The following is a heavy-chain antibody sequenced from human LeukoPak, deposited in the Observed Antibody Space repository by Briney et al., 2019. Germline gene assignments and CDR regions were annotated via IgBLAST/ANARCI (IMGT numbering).Heavy chain of an antibody. CDR3: ARVSTGRIAARPGFDY. V-gene: IGHV1-18*01. CDR2: ISAYNGNT. CDR1: GGTFSSYA. Sequence: ASVKVSCKASGGTFSSYAISWVRQAPGQGLEWMGWISAYNGNTNYAQKLQGRVTMTTDTSTSTAYMELRSLRSDDTAVYYCARVSTGRIAARPGFDYWGQGTLVTVSS. J-gene: IGHJ4*02. D-gene: IGHD6-6*01.